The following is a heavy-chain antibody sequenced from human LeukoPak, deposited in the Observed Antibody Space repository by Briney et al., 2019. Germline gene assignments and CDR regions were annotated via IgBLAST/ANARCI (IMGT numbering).Heavy chain of an antibody. CDR2: INPNIGDA. Sequence: ASVKVSCKASGYTFTYYFIHWVRQAPGQGREGMGWINPNIGDASYAQKFQDRVTMTRDRSINTAYMELSRLTSDDTAVYYCARMALDGGDSIGFDFWGQGTLVTVSS. V-gene: IGHV1-2*02. CDR1: GYTFTYYF. CDR3: ARMALDGGDSIGFDF. D-gene: IGHD2-21*02. J-gene: IGHJ5*01.